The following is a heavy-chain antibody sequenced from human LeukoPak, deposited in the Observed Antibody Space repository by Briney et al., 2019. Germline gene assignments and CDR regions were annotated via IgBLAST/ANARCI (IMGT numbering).Heavy chain of an antibody. Sequence: SETLSLTCTVSGGSISNYYWCWIRQPPGKGLEWIGYIYYSGSTNYNPSLKSRVTISVDTSKNQFSLKLSSVTAADAAVYYCARQRYSGYDRYYFDYWGQGTLVTVSS. D-gene: IGHD5-12*01. CDR1: GGSISNYY. J-gene: IGHJ4*02. CDR2: IYYSGST. V-gene: IGHV4-59*08. CDR3: ARQRYSGYDRYYFDY.